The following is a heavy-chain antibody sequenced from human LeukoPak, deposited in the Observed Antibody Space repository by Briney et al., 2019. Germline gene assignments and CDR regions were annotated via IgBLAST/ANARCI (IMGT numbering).Heavy chain of an antibody. D-gene: IGHD3-9*01. CDR2: ISGSGGST. J-gene: IGHJ4*02. CDR1: GFTFSSYA. CDR3: AIHYDILTGYYSPFEY. V-gene: IGHV3-23*01. Sequence: GGSLRLSCAATGFTFSSYAMSWVRQAPGKGLEWVSAISGSGGSTYYADSVKGRFTISRDNSKNTLYLQMNSLRAEDTAVYYCAIHYDILTGYYSPFEYWGQGTLVTVSS.